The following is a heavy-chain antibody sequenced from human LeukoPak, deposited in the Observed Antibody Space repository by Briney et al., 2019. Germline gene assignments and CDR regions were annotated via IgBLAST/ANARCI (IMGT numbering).Heavy chain of an antibody. Sequence: ASVKVSCKASGYGFTGYYMHWVRQAPGQGLEWMGWISAYNGNTNYAQKLQGRVTMTTDTSTSTAYMELRSLRSDDTAVYYCARPKGLGLTAAGSYYFDYWGQGTLVTVSS. CDR3: ARPKGLGLTAAGSYYFDY. D-gene: IGHD6-13*01. J-gene: IGHJ4*02. V-gene: IGHV1-18*04. CDR2: ISAYNGNT. CDR1: GYGFTGYY.